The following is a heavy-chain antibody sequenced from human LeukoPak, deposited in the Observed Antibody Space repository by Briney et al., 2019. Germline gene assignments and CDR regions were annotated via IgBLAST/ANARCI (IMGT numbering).Heavy chain of an antibody. Sequence: GESLKISCKGSGYSFTSCWIGWVRQMPGKGLEWMGIIYPGDSDTRYSPSFQGQVTISADKSISTAYLQWSSLKASDTAMYYCVRDGTPGSSGVDYWGQGTLVTVSS. J-gene: IGHJ4*02. CDR3: VRDGTPGSSGVDY. D-gene: IGHD6-6*01. V-gene: IGHV5-51*01. CDR1: GYSFTSCW. CDR2: IYPGDSDT.